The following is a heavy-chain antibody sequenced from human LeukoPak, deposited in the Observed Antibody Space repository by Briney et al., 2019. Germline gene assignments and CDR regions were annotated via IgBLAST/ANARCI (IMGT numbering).Heavy chain of an antibody. Sequence: GGSLRLSCAASGFTFSTYWMTWVRQAPGKGLEWVAIIKPDGSEKYYVDSVKGRFTISRDNAENSLFLQMNGLRPEDTTVFYCARGQYTDGLSYWGQGTLVTVSS. CDR1: GFTFSTYW. CDR2: IKPDGSEK. CDR3: ARGQYTDGLSY. D-gene: IGHD5-24*01. V-gene: IGHV3-7*03. J-gene: IGHJ4*02.